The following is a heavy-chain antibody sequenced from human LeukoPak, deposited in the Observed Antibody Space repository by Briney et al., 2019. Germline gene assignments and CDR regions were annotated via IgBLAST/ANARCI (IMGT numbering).Heavy chain of an antibody. CDR3: ASSATGYSSGWDFDY. V-gene: IGHV4-59*01. Sequence: SETLSLTCTVSGGSISSYYWSWIRQPAGKGLEWIGYIYYSGSTNYNPSLKSRVTISVDTSKNQFSLKLSSVTAADTAVYYCASSATGYSSGWDFDYWGQGTLVTVSS. D-gene: IGHD6-19*01. CDR1: GGSISSYY. CDR2: IYYSGST. J-gene: IGHJ4*02.